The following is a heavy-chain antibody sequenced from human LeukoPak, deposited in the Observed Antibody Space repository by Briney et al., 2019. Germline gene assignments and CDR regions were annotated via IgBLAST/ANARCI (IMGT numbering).Heavy chain of an antibody. V-gene: IGHV3-33*06. CDR2: IWYDGSNK. CDR1: GFTFSSYG. D-gene: IGHD3-22*01. CDR3: AKEAVDYYDSSGYYPFDY. Sequence: PGGSLRLSCAASGFTFSSYGMHWVRQAPGKGLEWVAVIWYDGSNKYYADSVKGRFTISRDNSKNTLYLQMNSLRAEDTAVYYCAKEAVDYYDSSGYYPFDYLGQGTPVTVSS. J-gene: IGHJ4*02.